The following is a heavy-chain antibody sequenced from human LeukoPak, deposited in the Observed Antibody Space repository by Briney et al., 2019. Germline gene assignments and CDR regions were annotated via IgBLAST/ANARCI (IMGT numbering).Heavy chain of an antibody. CDR1: GYTFTSYY. Sequence: ASVKVSCKASGYTFTSYYMHWVRQAPGQGLEWMGIINPSGGSTSSAQNFQGRVTMTRDTSTSTVYMELSSLRSEDAAVYYGARGDPRGYCTSTSCPTGWFGPWGQGTLVTVSS. D-gene: IGHD2-2*01. V-gene: IGHV1-46*01. J-gene: IGHJ5*02. CDR2: INPSGGST. CDR3: ARGDPRGYCTSTSCPTGWFGP.